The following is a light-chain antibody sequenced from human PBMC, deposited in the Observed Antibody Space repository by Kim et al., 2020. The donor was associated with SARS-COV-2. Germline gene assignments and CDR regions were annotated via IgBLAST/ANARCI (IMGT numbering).Light chain of an antibody. Sequence: SPGERAALSCRASQSVSSNLACYQQKPGQAPRLLIYGASTRATGSPARFSGSGSGREFTLTISSLQSEDFAVYYCQQYNNWPPWTFGRGAKVEIK. CDR1: QSVSSN. V-gene: IGKV3-15*01. CDR2: GAS. CDR3: QQYNNWPPWT. J-gene: IGKJ1*01.